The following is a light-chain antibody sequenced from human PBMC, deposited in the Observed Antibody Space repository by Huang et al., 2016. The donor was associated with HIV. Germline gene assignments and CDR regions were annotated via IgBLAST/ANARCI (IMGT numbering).Light chain of an antibody. J-gene: IGKJ2*01. CDR2: GAS. CDR3: QQYNNWPYT. Sequence: DTVMTQTPATLSVSPGARATLSCRASQSVGSKFAWFQQKPGQAPRLLIHGASPRATGIPARFSGSGSGTEFTLTISSLQSEDFAVYYCQQYNNWPYTFGQGTKLEIK. CDR1: QSVGSK. V-gene: IGKV3-15*01.